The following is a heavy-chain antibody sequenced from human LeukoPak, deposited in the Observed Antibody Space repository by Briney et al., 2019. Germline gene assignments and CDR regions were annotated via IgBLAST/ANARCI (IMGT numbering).Heavy chain of an antibody. J-gene: IGHJ4*02. D-gene: IGHD6-19*01. Sequence: PGGSLRLSCAAPGFTFSSYWMHWVRQAPGKGLVWVSRINSDGSTTNYADSVKGRFTISRDNAKNTLYLQMNSLRADDTAMYYCARSRWLDAFDYWGQGTLVTVSS. V-gene: IGHV3-74*01. CDR3: ARSRWLDAFDY. CDR1: GFTFSSYW. CDR2: INSDGSTT.